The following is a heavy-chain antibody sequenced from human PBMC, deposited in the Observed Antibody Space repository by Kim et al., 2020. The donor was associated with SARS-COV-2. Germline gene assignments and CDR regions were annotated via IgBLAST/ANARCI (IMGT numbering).Heavy chain of an antibody. CDR1: GGSFSGYY. CDR2: INHSGST. D-gene: IGHD1-20*01. CDR3: ARIKYLKRYNWKTGDHYG. Sequence: SETLSLTCAVYGGSFSGYYWSWIRQPPGKGLEWIGEINHSGSTNYNPSLKSRVTISVDTSKNQFSLKLSSVTAADTAVYYCARIKYLKRYNWKTGDHYG. V-gene: IGHV4-34*01. J-gene: IGHJ6*01.